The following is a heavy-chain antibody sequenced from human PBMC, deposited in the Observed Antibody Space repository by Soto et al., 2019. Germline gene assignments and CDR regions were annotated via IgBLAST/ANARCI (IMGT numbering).Heavy chain of an antibody. CDR2: IYYSGTT. V-gene: IGHV4-28*01. CDR1: GYSISSSNW. CDR3: ARREIQGPIDY. J-gene: IGHJ4*02. D-gene: IGHD1-26*01. Sequence: QVQLQESGPGLVKPSDTLSLTCAVSGYSISSSNWWGWIRQPPGKGLEWIGYIYYSGTTYYNPSLKSRVTMAVATYKNQFSRRLTSVTAVDTAVYYCARREIQGPIDYWGQGTLVTVSS.